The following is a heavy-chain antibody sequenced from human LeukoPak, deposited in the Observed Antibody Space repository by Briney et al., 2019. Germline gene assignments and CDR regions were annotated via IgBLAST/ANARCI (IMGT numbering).Heavy chain of an antibody. CDR2: VNQGGTEK. Sequence: GGSLRLSCAASGFTFSSQWMGWVRQAPGKGLEWVANVNQGGTEKFYVDSVKGRFTISRDNAKNSLYLQMNSLRAEDTAVYYCARSLSRGGVRGVTVFDYWGQGTLVTVSS. D-gene: IGHD3-10*01. CDR3: ARSLSRGGVRGVTVFDY. CDR1: GFTFSSQW. V-gene: IGHV3-7*01. J-gene: IGHJ4*02.